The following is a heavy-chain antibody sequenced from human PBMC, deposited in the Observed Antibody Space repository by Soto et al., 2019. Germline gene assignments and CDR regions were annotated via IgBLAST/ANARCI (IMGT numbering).Heavy chain of an antibody. CDR2: ISYDGSDT. V-gene: IGHV3-30*18. Sequence: GGSLRLSCAASGFTFSTYDMHWVRQAPGKGLEWVAFISYDGSDTYYAASVKGRFTISRHNSKNTLYLQMNTLRAEDTAVYYWAKGPSTSCLDDWGQGTLVTVSS. D-gene: IGHD2-2*01. CDR3: AKGPSTSCLDD. J-gene: IGHJ4*02. CDR1: GFTFSTYD.